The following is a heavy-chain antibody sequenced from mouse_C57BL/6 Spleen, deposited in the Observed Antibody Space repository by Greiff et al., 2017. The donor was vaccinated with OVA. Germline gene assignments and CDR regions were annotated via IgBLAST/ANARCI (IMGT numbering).Heavy chain of an antibody. J-gene: IGHJ1*03. V-gene: IGHV1-55*01. CDR3: ARREDYYGNYGYFDV. Sequence: QVQLQQPGAELVKPGASVKMSCKASGYTFTSYWITWVKQRPGQGLEWIGDIYPGSGSTNYNEKFKSKATLTVDTSSSTAYMQLSSLTSEDSAVYYCARREDYYGNYGYFDVWGTGTTVTVSS. D-gene: IGHD2-1*01. CDR1: GYTFTSYW. CDR2: IYPGSGST.